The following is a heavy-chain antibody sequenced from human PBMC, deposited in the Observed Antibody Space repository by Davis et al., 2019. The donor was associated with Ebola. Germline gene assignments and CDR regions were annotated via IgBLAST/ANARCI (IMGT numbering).Heavy chain of an antibody. CDR2: TNADGSRG. CDR1: GFNFEDFA. Sequence: PGGSLRLSCAASGFNFEDFAMHWVRQAPGKGLEWVSLTNADGSRGYYADSVKGRFTISRDNSIKSMYLHMSSLRTEDTAFYYCVRPGSGGYTPDFDHWGQGTLVTVSS. J-gene: IGHJ4*02. V-gene: IGHV3-43*02. CDR3: VRPGSGGYTPDFDH. D-gene: IGHD3-10*01.